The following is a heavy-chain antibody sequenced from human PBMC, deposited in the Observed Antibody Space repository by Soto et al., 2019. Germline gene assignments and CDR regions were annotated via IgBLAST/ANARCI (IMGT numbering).Heavy chain of an antibody. D-gene: IGHD2-21*02. CDR3: ARLPLAYCGGDCYSRYYGMDV. CDR2: IYYSGST. V-gene: IGHV4-39*01. CDR1: GGSISSSSYY. J-gene: IGHJ6*02. Sequence: SETLSLTCTVSGGSISSSSYYWGWIRQPPGKGLEWIGSIYYSGSTYYNPSLKSRVTISVDTSKNQFSLKLSSVTAADTAVYYCARLPLAYCGGDCYSRYYGMDVWGQGTTVTVSS.